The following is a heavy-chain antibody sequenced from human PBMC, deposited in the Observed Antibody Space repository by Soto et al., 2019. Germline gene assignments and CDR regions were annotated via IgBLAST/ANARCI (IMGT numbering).Heavy chain of an antibody. J-gene: IGHJ2*01. D-gene: IGHD3-3*01. Sequence: GGSLRLSCAASGFSFSSYAMGWVRQAPGKGLDWVSAISGSGGATHYADSVKGRFTVSRDDSKNTLYLQMNSLRAEDTAIYYCARVSGSMTIFGVLIPTHWYFDLWGRGTLVTVSS. CDR3: ARVSGSMTIFGVLIPTHWYFDL. V-gene: IGHV3-23*01. CDR2: ISGSGGAT. CDR1: GFSFSSYA.